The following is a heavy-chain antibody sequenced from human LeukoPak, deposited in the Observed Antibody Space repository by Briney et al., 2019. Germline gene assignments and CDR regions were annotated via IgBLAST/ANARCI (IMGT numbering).Heavy chain of an antibody. V-gene: IGHV4-31*03. CDR1: GGSISSGDYY. D-gene: IGHD3-3*01. CDR3: ARGRNVLRFLEWLLNQHYFDY. J-gene: IGHJ4*02. Sequence: SETLSLTCTVSGGSISSGDYYWTWIRQHPGKGLEWLGYIYYNGNTNYKPSLKSRLTISLDTSKNHFSLKLSSVTAADTAVYYCARGRNVLRFLEWLLNQHYFDYWGQGTLVTVSS. CDR2: IYYNGNT.